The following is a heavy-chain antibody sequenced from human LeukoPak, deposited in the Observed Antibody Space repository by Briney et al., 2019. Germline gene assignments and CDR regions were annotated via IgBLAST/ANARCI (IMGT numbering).Heavy chain of an antibody. CDR2: IKQDGSEK. D-gene: IGHD6-13*01. CDR1: GFTFSSYW. CDR3: ARDFGGSWYVKPY. V-gene: IGHV3-7*01. Sequence: GGSLRLSCAASGFTFSSYWMSWVRQAPGKGLEWVANIKQDGSEKYYVDSVKGRFTISRDNAKNSLYLQMNSLRAEDTAVYYCARDFGGSWYVKPYWGQGTLVTVSS. J-gene: IGHJ4*02.